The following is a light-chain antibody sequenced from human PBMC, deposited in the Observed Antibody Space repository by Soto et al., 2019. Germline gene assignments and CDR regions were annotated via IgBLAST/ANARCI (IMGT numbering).Light chain of an antibody. CDR2: EVS. CDR3: SSYTSSSTPYV. J-gene: IGLJ1*01. Sequence: QSVLTQPASVSGSPGQSITTSCTGTSSDVGGYNYVPWYQQHPGKAPKLMIYEVSNRPSGVSNRFSGSKSGNTASLTISGLQAEDEADYYCSSYTSSSTPYVFGTGTKVTVL. V-gene: IGLV2-14*01. CDR1: SSDVGGYNY.